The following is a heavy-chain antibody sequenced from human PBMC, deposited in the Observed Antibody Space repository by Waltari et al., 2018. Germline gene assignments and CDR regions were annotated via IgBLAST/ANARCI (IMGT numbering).Heavy chain of an antibody. CDR2: IYYSGST. D-gene: IGHD5-18*01. J-gene: IGHJ4*02. CDR3: ARGMGLCRRGAMVNYFDY. CDR1: GGSISSSSYY. Sequence: QLQLQESGPGLVKPSETLSLTCTVSGGSISSSSYYFGWIRQPPGTGLAWIGSIYYSGSTYYNRWRKSRVTISVDTAKNQFSLKMSSVTAADTAVYYCARGMGLCRRGAMVNYFDYWGQGTLVTVSS. V-gene: IGHV4-39*07.